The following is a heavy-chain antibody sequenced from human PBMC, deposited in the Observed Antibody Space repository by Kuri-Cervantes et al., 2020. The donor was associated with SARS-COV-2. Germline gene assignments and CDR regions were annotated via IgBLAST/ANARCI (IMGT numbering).Heavy chain of an antibody. CDR2: IKQDGSEK. J-gene: IGHJ4*02. V-gene: IGHV3-7*01. CDR3: ARDGWGSSFDY. Sequence: GGSLRLSCAASGFTFSSYWMSWVRQAPGKWLEWVANIKQDGSEKYYVDSVKGRFTISRDNAKNSLYLQMNSLRAEDTAVYYCARDGWGSSFDYWGQGTLVTVSS. D-gene: IGHD7-27*01. CDR1: GFTFSSYW.